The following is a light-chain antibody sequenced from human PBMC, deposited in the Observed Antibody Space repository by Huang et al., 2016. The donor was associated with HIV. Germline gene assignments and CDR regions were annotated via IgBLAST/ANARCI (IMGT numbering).Light chain of an antibody. J-gene: IGKJ5*01. CDR2: SAS. CDR3: QQSYSALSS. CDR1: QSITTY. V-gene: IGKV1-39*01. Sequence: IQMTQSPTSLSASVGDRVSIVCRARQSITTYLNWYQQKPGKAPKLLISSASTLHSGVPSRFSGSGSGTEFTLTIRGPQLDDFATYYCQQSYSALSSFGPGTRL.